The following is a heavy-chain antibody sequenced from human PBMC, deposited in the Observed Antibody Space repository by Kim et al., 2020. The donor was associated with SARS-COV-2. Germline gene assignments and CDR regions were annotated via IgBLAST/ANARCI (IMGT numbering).Heavy chain of an antibody. CDR2: IKEDGSAA. V-gene: IGHV3-7*01. J-gene: IGHJ4*02. Sequence: GGSLRLSCAASGFIFSNYGMNWVRQTPGEGLEWLANIKEDGSAAYYVDSVKGRFIISRDNAKNSLYLQITSLRDEDTAIYYCASDPVGRDGFNSLDYWGQGTLVAVSS. D-gene: IGHD1-1*01. CDR1: GFIFSNYG. CDR3: ASDPVGRDGFNSLDY.